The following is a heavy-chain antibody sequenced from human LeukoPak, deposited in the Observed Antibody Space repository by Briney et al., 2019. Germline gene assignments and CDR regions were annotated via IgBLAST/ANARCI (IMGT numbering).Heavy chain of an antibody. J-gene: IGHJ4*02. Sequence: SETLSLTCTVSGGSISSYYWSWIRQPPGKGLEWIAYIYYNGNTNYNPSLKSRVTISVDTSKNQFSLKLSSVTAADTAVYYCARRAGHSSGYPPGFDYWGQGTLVTVSS. CDR1: GGSISSYY. D-gene: IGHD3-22*01. CDR3: ARRAGHSSGYPPGFDY. V-gene: IGHV4-59*01. CDR2: IYYNGNT.